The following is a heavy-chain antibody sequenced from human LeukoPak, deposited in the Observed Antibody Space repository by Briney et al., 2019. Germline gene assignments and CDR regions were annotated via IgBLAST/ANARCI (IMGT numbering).Heavy chain of an antibody. V-gene: IGHV3-33*01. J-gene: IGHJ4*02. CDR3: ARDPRIAAAATVFDY. CDR1: GFTFSSYG. CDR2: IWYDGSNK. D-gene: IGHD6-13*01. Sequence: PGGSLRLSCAESGFTFSSYGMHWVRQAPGKGLEWVAVIWYDGSNKYYADSVKGRFTISRDNSKNTLYLQMNSLRAEDTAVYYCARDPRIAAAATVFDYWGQGTLVTVSS.